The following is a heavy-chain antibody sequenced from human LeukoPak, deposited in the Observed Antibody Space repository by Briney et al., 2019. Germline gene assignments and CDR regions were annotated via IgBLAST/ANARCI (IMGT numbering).Heavy chain of an antibody. CDR1: GFTFSDYY. CDR2: ISSTSRTI. J-gene: IGHJ4*02. D-gene: IGHD2-8*01. V-gene: IGHV3-11*04. CDR3: ATGTYCTNGVCYGDY. Sequence: NPGGSLRLSCAASGFTFSDYYMSWIRQAPGNGLEWVSYISSTSRTIYYADSVKGRFTISRDNAKNSLYLQMNSLRAEDTAVYYCATGTYCTNGVCYGDYWGQGTLVTVSS.